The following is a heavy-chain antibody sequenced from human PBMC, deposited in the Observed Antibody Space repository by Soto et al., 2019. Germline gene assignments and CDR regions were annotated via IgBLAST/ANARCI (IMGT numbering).Heavy chain of an antibody. CDR1: GGTFSSYA. CDR2: IIPIFGTA. D-gene: IGHD3-16*01. J-gene: IGHJ6*02. Sequence: GASVKVSCKASGGTFSSYAISWVRQAPGQGLEWMGGIIPIFGTANYAQKFQGRVTITADKSTSTAYMELSSLRSEDTAVYYCARGIWGYYGMDVWGQGTTVTFSS. V-gene: IGHV1-69*06. CDR3: ARGIWGYYGMDV.